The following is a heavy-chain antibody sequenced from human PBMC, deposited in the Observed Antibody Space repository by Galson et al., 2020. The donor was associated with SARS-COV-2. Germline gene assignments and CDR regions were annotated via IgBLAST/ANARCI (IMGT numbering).Heavy chain of an antibody. CDR1: GFSLSASQVA. Sequence: KMSGPTLVKPTRTLTLTCTFSGFSLSASQVAVGWLRQTPERALEWLALVYWDGNKRYNPSLKERLTIAKDTSKNLVVLTLTNLDPADTATYYCARRYGDNVGLYYFDYWGQGTLVTVSP. CDR2: VYWDGNK. D-gene: IGHD3-10*01. V-gene: IGHV2-5*02. CDR3: ARRYGDNVGLYYFDY. J-gene: IGHJ4*02.